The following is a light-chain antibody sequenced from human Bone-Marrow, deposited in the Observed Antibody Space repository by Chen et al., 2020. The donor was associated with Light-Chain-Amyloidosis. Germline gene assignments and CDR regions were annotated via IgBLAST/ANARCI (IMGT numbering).Light chain of an antibody. V-gene: IGLV2-23*02. CDR1: SRDVGSYNL. J-gene: IGLJ2*01. CDR3: SSYAGGTTFVI. Sequence: QSALTQPVSLSGPPGHSLTISCTGSSRDVGSYNLVSWYQQHPGKVPNLLIYDDSKRPSGVSDRFSGSKSGNTASLTISGLQAEDEADYYCSSYAGGTTFVIFGGGTKLTVL. CDR2: DDS.